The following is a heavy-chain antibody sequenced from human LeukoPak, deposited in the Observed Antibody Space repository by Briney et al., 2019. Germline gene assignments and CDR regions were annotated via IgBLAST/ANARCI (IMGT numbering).Heavy chain of an antibody. CDR2: ISWNSGSI. Sequence: GGSLRLSCAASGFTFDDYAMHWVRQAPGKGLEWVSGISWNSGSIGYADSVKGRFTISRDNAKNSLYLQMNSLRAEDTAVYYCAKDRRAYSGSYFDAFDIWGQGTMVTVSS. D-gene: IGHD1-26*01. CDR3: AKDRRAYSGSYFDAFDI. CDR1: GFTFDDYA. J-gene: IGHJ3*02. V-gene: IGHV3-9*01.